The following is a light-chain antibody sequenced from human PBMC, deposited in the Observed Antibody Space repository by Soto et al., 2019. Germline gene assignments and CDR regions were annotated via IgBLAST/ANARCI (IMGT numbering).Light chain of an antibody. CDR3: LQHNSYPLT. CDR2: TAS. J-gene: IGKJ4*01. CDR1: QGIRTD. V-gene: IGKV1-17*01. Sequence: DIQMTQSPSSLSASVGDRVTITCRASQGIRTDLGWYQQKPGEAPKRLIYTASSLQSGVPSRFSGSGSGTEFTLTISSLQPEDYANYYCLQHNSYPLTFGGGTKVEVK.